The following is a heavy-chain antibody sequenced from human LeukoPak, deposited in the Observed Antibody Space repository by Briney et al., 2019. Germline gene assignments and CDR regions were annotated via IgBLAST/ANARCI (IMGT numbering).Heavy chain of an antibody. Sequence: GRSLRLSCAASGFTFSSYAMHWVRQAPGKGLEWVAVISYDGSNKYYADSVKGRFTISRDNSKNTLYLQMNSLRAEDTAVYYCARGGHYDSSGSRPFDPWGQGTLVTVSS. D-gene: IGHD3-22*01. V-gene: IGHV3-30-3*01. J-gene: IGHJ5*02. CDR2: ISYDGSNK. CDR1: GFTFSSYA. CDR3: ARGGHYDSSGSRPFDP.